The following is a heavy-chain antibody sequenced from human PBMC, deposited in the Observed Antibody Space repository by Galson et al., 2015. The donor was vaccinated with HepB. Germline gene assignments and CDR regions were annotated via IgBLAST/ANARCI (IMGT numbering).Heavy chain of an antibody. V-gene: IGHV3-49*03. D-gene: IGHD4-11*01. J-gene: IGHJ3*02. CDR1: GFTFGDYA. Sequence: SLRLSCAASGFTFGDYAMSWFRQAPGKGLEWVGVIRSKAYGGTTEYAASVKGRFTISRDDSKSIAYLQMNSLKTEDTAVYYCTRASRPYSSKLFDIWGQGTMVTVSS. CDR3: TRASRPYSSKLFDI. CDR2: IRSKAYGGTT.